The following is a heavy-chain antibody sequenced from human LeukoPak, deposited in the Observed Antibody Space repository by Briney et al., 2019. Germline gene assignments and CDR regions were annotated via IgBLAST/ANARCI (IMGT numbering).Heavy chain of an antibody. CDR1: GFTFNGYT. CDR3: AREGGHDY. D-gene: IGHD3-16*01. CDR2: IWYDGSNK. J-gene: IGHJ4*02. V-gene: IGHV3-33*01. Sequence: PGRSLRLSCVASGFTFNGYTMHWVRQAPGKGLEWVAIIWYDGSNKYYADSVKGRFTISRDNSKNTLFLQMNSLRDEDTAVYYCAREGGHDYWGQGTLVTVSS.